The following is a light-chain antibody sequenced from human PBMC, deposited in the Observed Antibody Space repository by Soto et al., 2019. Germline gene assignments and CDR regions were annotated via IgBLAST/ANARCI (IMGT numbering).Light chain of an antibody. CDR2: EVS. CDR1: QGVSSH. V-gene: IGKV1-9*01. CDR3: QHLNSYPIT. Sequence: DIQMTQSPSTLSASVADRVAITVRASQGVSSHLAWHQQRPGKAPKLLIYEVSTLQSGVPSRFSGSGSGTDFTLTISSLQPEDFATYYCQHLNSYPITFGQGTRLEIK. J-gene: IGKJ5*01.